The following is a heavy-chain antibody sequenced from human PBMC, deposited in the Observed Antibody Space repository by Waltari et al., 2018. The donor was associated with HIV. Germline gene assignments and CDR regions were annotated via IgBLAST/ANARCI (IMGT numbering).Heavy chain of an antibody. J-gene: IGHJ6*02. CDR2: INDSGGT. D-gene: IGHD6-6*01. Sequence: QVRLQQWGAGLLKPSETLSLTCAVYGGSFSDYYWSWIRPPPGKGLEWIGEINDSGGTNNNPSLKSRVTMTVDTSKNQFSLKLNSVTAADTAVYFCARGGFGIAAPGTGYYGVDVWGQGTTVTVSS. CDR1: GGSFSDYY. V-gene: IGHV4-34*01. CDR3: ARGGFGIAAPGTGYYGVDV.